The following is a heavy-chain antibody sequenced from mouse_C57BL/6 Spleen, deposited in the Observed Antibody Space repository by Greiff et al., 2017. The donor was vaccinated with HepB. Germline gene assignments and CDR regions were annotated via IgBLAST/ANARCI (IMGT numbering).Heavy chain of an antibody. CDR3: ARHYYDGMDY. V-gene: IGHV5-4*01. CDR1: GFTFSSYA. CDR2: ISDGGSYT. D-gene: IGHD2-4*01. Sequence: EVQLQESGGGLVKPGGSLKLSCAASGFTFSSYAMSWVRQTPEKRLEWVATISDGGSYTYYPDNVKGRFTISRDNAKNNLYLQMSHLKSEDTAMYYCARHYYDGMDYWGQGTSVTVSS. J-gene: IGHJ4*01.